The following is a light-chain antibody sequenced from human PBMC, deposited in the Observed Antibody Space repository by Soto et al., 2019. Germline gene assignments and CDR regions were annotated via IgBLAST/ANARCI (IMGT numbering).Light chain of an antibody. Sequence: EIVLTQSPGTLTFSPGERATLSFRASQSLSSSYLAWYQQKPGQAPRLLIYGASTRATGIPARFSGSGSGTEFTLTISSLQSEDFAVYYCHQYHNWPPHTFGQGTKVDIK. CDR2: GAS. CDR1: QSLSSSY. V-gene: IGKV3D-15*01. J-gene: IGKJ2*01. CDR3: HQYHNWPPHT.